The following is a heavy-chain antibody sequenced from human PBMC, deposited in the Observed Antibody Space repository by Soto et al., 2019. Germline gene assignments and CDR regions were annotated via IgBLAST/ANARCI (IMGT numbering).Heavy chain of an antibody. CDR2: IYSGGST. Sequence: GGSLRLSCAASGFTVSSNYMSWVRQAPGKGLEWVSVIYSGGSTYYADSVKGRFTISRDNSKNTRYLQMNSLRAEDTAVYYCARDRPVAAAVPYYYYYGMDVWGQGTTVTVSS. J-gene: IGHJ6*02. CDR1: GFTVSSNY. CDR3: ARDRPVAAAVPYYYYYGMDV. V-gene: IGHV3-53*01. D-gene: IGHD6-13*01.